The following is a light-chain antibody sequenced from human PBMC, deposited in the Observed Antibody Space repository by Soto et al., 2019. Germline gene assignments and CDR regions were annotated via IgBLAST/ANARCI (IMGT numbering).Light chain of an antibody. CDR1: QSISSW. J-gene: IGKJ1*01. CDR2: DAS. V-gene: IGKV1-5*01. Sequence: DIQMTKSPSSLSASVGDRVTITCRASQSISSWLAWYQQQPGKAPQLLIYDASSLVGGVPSRFSGSGSGTEFTLTTTSLQPDDFATYYCQQYNSYWTLGQGTKGDTK. CDR3: QQYNSYWT.